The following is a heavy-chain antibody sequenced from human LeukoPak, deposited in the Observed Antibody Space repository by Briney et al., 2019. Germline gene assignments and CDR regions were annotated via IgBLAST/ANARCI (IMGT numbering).Heavy chain of an antibody. D-gene: IGHD6-19*01. Sequence: PSETLSLTCAVYGGSFSGYYWSWIRQPPGKGLEWIGEINHSGSTNYNPSLKSRVTISVDTSKNQFSLKLSSVTAADTAVYYCARGRSSGWRNWFDPWGQGTLVTVSS. CDR3: ARGRSSGWRNWFDP. J-gene: IGHJ5*02. CDR2: INHSGST. V-gene: IGHV4-34*01. CDR1: GGSFSGYY.